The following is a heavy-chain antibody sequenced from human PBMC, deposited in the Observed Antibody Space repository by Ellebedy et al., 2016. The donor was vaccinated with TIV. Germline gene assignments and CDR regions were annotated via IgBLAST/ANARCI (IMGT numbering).Heavy chain of an antibody. V-gene: IGHV3-7*04. Sequence: GESLKISCAASGFTFSSYSMSWVRQAPGKGLEWVANIKQDGSEKYYVDSVKGRFTISRDNAKNSLYLQMNSLRAEDTAVYYCARDPPYNWNDVVGFDYWGQGTLVTVSS. CDR1: GFTFSSYS. CDR3: ARDPPYNWNDVVGFDY. D-gene: IGHD1-1*01. CDR2: IKQDGSEK. J-gene: IGHJ4*02.